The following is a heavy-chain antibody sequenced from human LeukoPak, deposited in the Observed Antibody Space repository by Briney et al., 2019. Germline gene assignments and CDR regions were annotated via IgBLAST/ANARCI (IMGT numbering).Heavy chain of an antibody. Sequence: ASVKVSCKASGYTFTSYGISWVGQAPGQGLEGMGWISAYNGNTNYAQKLQGRVTMTTATSTSTAYMELRSLRSDDTAVYYFASQSASSDSEFDYWGQGTLVTVSS. D-gene: IGHD1-26*01. J-gene: IGHJ4*02. V-gene: IGHV1-18*01. CDR2: ISAYNGNT. CDR1: GYTFTSYG. CDR3: ASQSASSDSEFDY.